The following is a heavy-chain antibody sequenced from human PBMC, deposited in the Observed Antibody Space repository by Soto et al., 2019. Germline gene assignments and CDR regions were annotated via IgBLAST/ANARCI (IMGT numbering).Heavy chain of an antibody. CDR1: GYTFASYA. J-gene: IGHJ4*02. CDR3: ARDQGVAGTFDY. D-gene: IGHD6-19*01. CDR2: INAGNGNT. V-gene: IGHV1-3*01. Sequence: ASVKVSCKASGYTFASYAMHWVRQAPGQRLEWMGWINAGNGNTKYSQKFQGRVTITRDTSASTAYMELSSLRSEDTAVYYCARDQGVAGTFDYWGQGTLVTVSS.